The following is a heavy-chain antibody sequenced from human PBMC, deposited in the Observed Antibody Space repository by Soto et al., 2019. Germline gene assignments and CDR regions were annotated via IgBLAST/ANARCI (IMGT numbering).Heavy chain of an antibody. CDR3: ARREGYYDSSGYYALHYYYYYGMDV. D-gene: IGHD3-22*01. CDR1: GYTLTELS. J-gene: IGHJ6*02. CDR2: IIAYNGNT. V-gene: IGHV1-18*01. Sequence: ASVKFSCKVSGYTLTELSMHWVRQAPGQGLEWMGWIIAYNGNTNYAQKLQGRVTMTTDTSTSTAYMELRSLRSDDTAVYYCARREGYYDSSGYYALHYYYYYGMDVWGQGTTVTVSS.